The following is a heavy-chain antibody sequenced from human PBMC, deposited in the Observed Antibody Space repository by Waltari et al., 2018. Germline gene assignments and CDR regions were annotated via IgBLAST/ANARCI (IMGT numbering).Heavy chain of an antibody. CDR3: ARSDYTDF. Sequence: GGGLVQPGGSLRLSCIASGFPLSGYWMHWVRQAPGKGLVWVSRVKYDGTETTYADSVKGRFTSSRDNARNTLYLQMNSLRAEDTAVYYCARSDYTDFWGLGTLVTVSS. J-gene: IGHJ4*02. CDR2: VKYDGTET. V-gene: IGHV3-74*01. CDR1: GFPLSGYW. D-gene: IGHD3-16*01.